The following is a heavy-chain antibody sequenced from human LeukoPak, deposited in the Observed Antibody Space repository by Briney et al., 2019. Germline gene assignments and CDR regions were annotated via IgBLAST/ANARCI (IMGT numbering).Heavy chain of an antibody. CDR3: ARLLWFGELGYYYYGMDV. Sequence: KPSETLSLTCAVYGGSFSGYYWSWIRQPPGKGLEWIGEINHSGSTNYNPSLKSRVTISVDTSKNQFSLKLTSVTAADTAVYYCARLLWFGELGYYYYGMDVWGQGTTVTVSS. CDR1: GGSFSGYY. D-gene: IGHD3-10*01. V-gene: IGHV4-34*01. CDR2: INHSGST. J-gene: IGHJ6*02.